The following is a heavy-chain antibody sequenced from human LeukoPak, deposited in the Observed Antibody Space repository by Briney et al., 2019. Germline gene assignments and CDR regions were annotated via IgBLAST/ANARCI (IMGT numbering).Heavy chain of an antibody. CDR2: IWYDGSNK. D-gene: IGHD6-13*01. CDR1: GFTFSSYG. J-gene: IGHJ4*02. Sequence: GGSLRLSCAASGFTFSSYGMHWVRQAPGKGLEWVAVIWYDGSNKYYADSVKGRFTISRDNSKNTLYLQMNSLRAEDTAVYYCARDGSRGSSWYGAWFDYWGQGTLVTVSS. V-gene: IGHV3-33*01. CDR3: ARDGSRGSSWYGAWFDY.